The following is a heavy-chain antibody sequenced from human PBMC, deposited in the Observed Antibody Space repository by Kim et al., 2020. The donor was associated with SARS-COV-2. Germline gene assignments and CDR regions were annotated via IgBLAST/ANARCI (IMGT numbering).Heavy chain of an antibody. CDR3: ARERNHSGRNWFDP. D-gene: IGHD6-19*01. J-gene: IGHJ5*02. CDR2: IYYSGST. CDR1: GGSISSGGYY. Sequence: SETLSLTCTVSGGSISSGGYYWSWIRQHPGKGLEWIGYIYYSGSTYYNPSLKSRVTISVDTSKNQFSLKLSSVTAADTAVYYCARERNHSGRNWFDPWGQGTLVTVSS. V-gene: IGHV4-31*03.